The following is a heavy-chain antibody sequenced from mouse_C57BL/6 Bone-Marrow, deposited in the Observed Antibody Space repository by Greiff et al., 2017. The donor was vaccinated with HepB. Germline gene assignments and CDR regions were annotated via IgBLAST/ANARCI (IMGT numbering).Heavy chain of an antibody. CDR1: GFNIKDDY. D-gene: IGHD1-1*01. CDR2: IDPENGDT. J-gene: IGHJ2*01. Sequence: EVQLQQSGAELVRPGASVKLSCTASGFNIKDDYMHWVKQRPEQGLEWIGWIDPENGDTEYASKFQGKATITADTSSNTAYLQLSSLTSEDTAVYYCTTKPFRITTVHYFDYWGQGTTLTVSS. V-gene: IGHV14-4*01. CDR3: TTKPFRITTVHYFDY.